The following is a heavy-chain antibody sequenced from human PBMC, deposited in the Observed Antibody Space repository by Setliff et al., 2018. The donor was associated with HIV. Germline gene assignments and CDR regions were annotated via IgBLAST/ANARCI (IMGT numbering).Heavy chain of an antibody. CDR3: ARGRTVSEH. D-gene: IGHD4-17*01. CDR1: GGSLSGYY. Sequence: PSETLSLTCAVYGGSLSGYYWSWIRQSAGKGLEWIGRIHTSGDSDFNPSLKSRVTMSVDMSKNQFSLKLTSVTAADTAVYYCARGRTVSEHWGQGTLVTVSS. V-gene: IGHV4-59*10. CDR2: IHTSGDS. J-gene: IGHJ4*02.